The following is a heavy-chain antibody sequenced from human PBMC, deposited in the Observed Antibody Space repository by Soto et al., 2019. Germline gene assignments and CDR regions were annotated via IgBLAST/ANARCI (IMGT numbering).Heavy chain of an antibody. CDR1: GYTFTSYA. D-gene: IGHD5-12*01. J-gene: IGHJ3*02. Sequence: ASLKVSCKASGYTFTSYAMHWVRQAPGQRLEWMGWINAGNGNTKYSQKFQGRVTITRDTSASTAYMELSSLRSEDTAVYYCAGAYSGYDPLLAFDIWGKGTMVTVSS. V-gene: IGHV1-3*01. CDR3: AGAYSGYDPLLAFDI. CDR2: INAGNGNT.